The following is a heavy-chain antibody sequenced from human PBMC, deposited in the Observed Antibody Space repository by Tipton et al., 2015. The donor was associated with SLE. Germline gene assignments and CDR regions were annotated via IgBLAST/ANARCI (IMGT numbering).Heavy chain of an antibody. J-gene: IGHJ3*02. D-gene: IGHD6-19*01. CDR3: AIGIAVAGSAFDI. CDR2: IYYSGST. V-gene: IGHV4-39*01. CDR1: GGSISSYY. Sequence: TLSLTCTVSGGSISSYYWGWIRQPPGKGLEWIGSIYYSGSTYYNPPLKSRVTISVDTSKNQFSLKLSSVTAADTAVYYCAIGIAVAGSAFDIWGQGTMVTVSS.